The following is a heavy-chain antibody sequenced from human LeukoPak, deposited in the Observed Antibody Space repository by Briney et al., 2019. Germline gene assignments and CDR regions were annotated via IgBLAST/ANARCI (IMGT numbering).Heavy chain of an antibody. D-gene: IGHD3-16*01. CDR1: GGSFSGYY. CDR3: ARRLGYYYYHMDV. CDR2: INHSGST. Sequence: SETLSLTCAVYGGSFSGYYWSWIRQPPGKGLEWIGEINHSGSTNYNPSLKSRVTISVDTSKNQFSLKLSSVTAADTAVYYCARRLGYYYYHMDVWGKGTTVTVSS. V-gene: IGHV4-34*01. J-gene: IGHJ6*03.